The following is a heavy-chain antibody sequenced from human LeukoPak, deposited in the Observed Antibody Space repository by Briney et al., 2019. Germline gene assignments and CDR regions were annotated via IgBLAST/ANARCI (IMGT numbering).Heavy chain of an antibody. D-gene: IGHD6-13*01. Sequence: PGGSLRLSCAASGFTFSSYGMHWVRQAPGKGLEWVAFIRYDGSNKYYADSVKGRFTISRDNSKNTLYLQMNSLRAEDTAVYYCAKDHRIAAAGTQVKYFQHWGQGTLVTVSS. CDR3: AKDHRIAAAGTQVKYFQH. CDR1: GFTFSSYG. J-gene: IGHJ1*01. CDR2: IRYDGSNK. V-gene: IGHV3-30*02.